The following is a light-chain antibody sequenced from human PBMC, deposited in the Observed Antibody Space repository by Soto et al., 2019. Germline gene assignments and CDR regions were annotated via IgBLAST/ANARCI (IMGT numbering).Light chain of an antibody. CDR1: QSISSW. J-gene: IGKJ1*01. V-gene: IGKV1-5*01. CDR2: DAS. Sequence: DIQITHSPSTLSASVVDRVTITFRASQSISSWLAWYQQKPGKAPKLLIYDASSLESGVPSRFSGSGSGKEFTPTISSLQPDDFVTYYCKQYNSYSTFGQGTKVDIK. CDR3: KQYNSYST.